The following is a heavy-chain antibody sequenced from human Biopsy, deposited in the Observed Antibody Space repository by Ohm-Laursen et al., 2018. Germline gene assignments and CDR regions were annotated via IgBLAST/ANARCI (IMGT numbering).Heavy chain of an antibody. CDR3: AKGQDLRGGAEYFQH. D-gene: IGHD2-15*01. CDR1: AYTFTGQY. Sequence: EASVKVSCKASAYTFTGQYLHWVRQVPGQGLEWMGWINPHSGTTKFAQDFQGRVTMTRDTSITTAYMELRRLRSDDTAVYYCAKGQDLRGGAEYFQHWGQGALVTVSS. CDR2: INPHSGTT. J-gene: IGHJ1*01. V-gene: IGHV1-2*02.